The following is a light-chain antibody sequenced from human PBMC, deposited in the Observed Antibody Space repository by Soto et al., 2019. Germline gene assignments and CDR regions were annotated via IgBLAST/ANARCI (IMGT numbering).Light chain of an antibody. CDR2: EVN. CDR3: SSYAGINNLGV. V-gene: IGLV2-8*01. J-gene: IGLJ1*01. CDR1: SSDGGGYKY. Sequence: QSALTQPPSASGSPGQSVTISCTGNSSDGGGYKYVSWYQQHPGKAPKLMIFEVNKRPSGVPDRFSGSKSGNTASLTGSGLQDEDEADYYCSSYAGINNLGVFGTGTKLTVL.